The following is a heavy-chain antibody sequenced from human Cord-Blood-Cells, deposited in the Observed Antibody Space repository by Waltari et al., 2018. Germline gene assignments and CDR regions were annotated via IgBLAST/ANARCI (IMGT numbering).Heavy chain of an antibody. CDR2: ISGSGGST. D-gene: IGHD2-8*01. CDR1: GFTFSSYA. V-gene: IGHV3-23*04. CDR3: AKDPQDCTNGVCYYWYFDL. Sequence: EVQLVESGGGLVQTGGSLRLSCAASGFTFSSYAMSWVRQAPGKGLEWVSAISGSGGSTYYADSVKGRFTISRDNSKNTLYLQMNSLRAEDTAVYYCAKDPQDCTNGVCYYWYFDLWGRGTLVTVSS. J-gene: IGHJ2*01.